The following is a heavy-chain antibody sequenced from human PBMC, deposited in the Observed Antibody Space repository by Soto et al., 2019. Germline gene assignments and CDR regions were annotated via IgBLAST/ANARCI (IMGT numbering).Heavy chain of an antibody. Sequence: EVQLVESGGGLVQPGGSLRLSCAASGFTVSSKYMSWVRQAPGKGLEWVSVLYSGGSTYYADSVKGRFTISRDNSKNSLYLHMNSLRAEDTAVYYCAREHSSSWYVDYWGQGTLVTVSS. CDR3: AREHSSSWYVDY. V-gene: IGHV3-66*01. D-gene: IGHD6-13*01. J-gene: IGHJ4*02. CDR1: GFTVSSKY. CDR2: LYSGGST.